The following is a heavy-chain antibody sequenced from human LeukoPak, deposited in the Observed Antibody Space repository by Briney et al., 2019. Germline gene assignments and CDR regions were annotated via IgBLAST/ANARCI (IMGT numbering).Heavy chain of an antibody. J-gene: IGHJ1*01. Sequence: SETLSLTCAVSGYSISSGYHWGWIRPPPGKGLEWIGSIYHSGSTYHNPSLKSRVTISVDTSKNQFSLKLSSVTAADTAVYYCARDMGWLQPLEYFQHWGQGTLVTVSS. CDR3: ARDMGWLQPLEYFQH. CDR1: GYSISSGYH. CDR2: IYHSGST. V-gene: IGHV4-38-2*02. D-gene: IGHD5-24*01.